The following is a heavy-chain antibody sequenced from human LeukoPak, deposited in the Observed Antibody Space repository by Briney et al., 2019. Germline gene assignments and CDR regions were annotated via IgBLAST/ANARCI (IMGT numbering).Heavy chain of an antibody. D-gene: IGHD1-14*01. V-gene: IGHV3-7*01. CDR3: ARGRNPFDI. CDR2: IKQDGSDK. J-gene: IGHJ3*02. Sequence: GGSLRLSGAASGFTFSSYWMSWVRQAPGKGLEWVANIKQDGSDKYCVDSVKGRFTISRDNAKDSLYLQMNSLRADDTALYYCARGRNPFDIWGQGTMLTVSS. CDR1: GFTFSSYW.